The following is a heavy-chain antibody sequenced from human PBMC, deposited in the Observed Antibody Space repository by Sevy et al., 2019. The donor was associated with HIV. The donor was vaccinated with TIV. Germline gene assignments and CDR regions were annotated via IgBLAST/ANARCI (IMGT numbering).Heavy chain of an antibody. Sequence: GGSLRLSCAASGFTFSSYAMHWVRQAPGKGLEWVAVISYDGGNKYYADSVKGRFTISRDNSKNTLYLQMNSLRVEDTAVYYCARDYRARYCSSTSCYGWFDPWGQGTLVTVSS. V-gene: IGHV3-30-3*01. CDR3: ARDYRARYCSSTSCYGWFDP. J-gene: IGHJ5*02. D-gene: IGHD2-2*01. CDR2: ISYDGGNK. CDR1: GFTFSSYA.